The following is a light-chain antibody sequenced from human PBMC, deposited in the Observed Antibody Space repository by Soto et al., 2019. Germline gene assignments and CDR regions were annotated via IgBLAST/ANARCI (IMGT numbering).Light chain of an antibody. J-gene: IGLJ2*01. Sequence: QSVLTQPASVSGSPGQSITISCTGTSSDVGAYNSVSWFQQHPGKAPQLIIYEVSNRPSGVSDRFSGSKSGTSATLGITGLQTGDESDYDCGTWDISLSAVVFGGGTKLTVL. V-gene: IGLV2-14*01. CDR2: EVS. CDR3: GTWDISLSAVV. CDR1: SSDVGAYNS.